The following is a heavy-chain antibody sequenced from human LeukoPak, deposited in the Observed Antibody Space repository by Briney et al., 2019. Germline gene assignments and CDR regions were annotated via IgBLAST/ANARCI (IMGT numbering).Heavy chain of an antibody. CDR1: GFTFSIYA. J-gene: IGHJ2*01. V-gene: IGHV3-30*04. Sequence: GGSLRLSCAASGFTFSIYAVHWVRQAPGKGLEWVAVISSDGSDKYYADSVKGRFTNSRDNSKNTLYLQMNSLRAEDTAVYYCASRWYFDLWGRGTLVTVSS. CDR3: ASRWYFDL. CDR2: ISSDGSDK.